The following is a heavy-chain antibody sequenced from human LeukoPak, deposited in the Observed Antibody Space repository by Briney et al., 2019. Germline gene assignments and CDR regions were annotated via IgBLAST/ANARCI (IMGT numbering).Heavy chain of an antibody. D-gene: IGHD5-12*01. CDR1: GGSFSGYY. V-gene: IGHV4-34*01. CDR2: INHSGST. Sequence: SETLSLTCAVYGGSFSGYYWSWIRQPPGKGPEWIGEINHSGSTNYNPSLKSRVTISVDTSKNQFSLKLSSVTAADTAVYYCARGLWLRSSLDYWGQGTLVTVSS. CDR3: ARGLWLRSSLDY. J-gene: IGHJ4*02.